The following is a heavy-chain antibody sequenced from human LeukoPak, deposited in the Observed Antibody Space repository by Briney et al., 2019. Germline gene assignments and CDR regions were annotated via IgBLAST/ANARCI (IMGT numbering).Heavy chain of an antibody. J-gene: IGHJ4*02. Sequence: GASVKVSCKASGYTFSGYSMHWGRQAPGPGPEWMGMVNPSSGSATYAQKFQGSVTMTRDTSTTTLYMELSSLRSEDTAVYYCARDWAHGSFDYWGQGTPVIVSS. D-gene: IGHD3-10*01. CDR1: GYTFSGYS. V-gene: IGHV1-46*01. CDR3: ARDWAHGSFDY. CDR2: VNPSSGSA.